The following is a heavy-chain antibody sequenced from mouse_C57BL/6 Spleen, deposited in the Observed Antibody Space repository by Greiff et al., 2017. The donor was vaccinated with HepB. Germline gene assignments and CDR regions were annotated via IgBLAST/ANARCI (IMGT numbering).Heavy chain of an antibody. Sequence: QVHVKQSGAELVKPGASVKLSCKASGYTFTSYWMHWVKQRPGQGLEWIGMIHPNSGSTNYNEKFKSKATLTVDKSSSTAYMQLSSLTSEDSAVYYCARESNYGEYAMDYWGQGTSVTVSS. CDR1: GYTFTSYW. J-gene: IGHJ4*01. CDR2: IHPNSGST. D-gene: IGHD2-5*01. V-gene: IGHV1-64*01. CDR3: ARESNYGEYAMDY.